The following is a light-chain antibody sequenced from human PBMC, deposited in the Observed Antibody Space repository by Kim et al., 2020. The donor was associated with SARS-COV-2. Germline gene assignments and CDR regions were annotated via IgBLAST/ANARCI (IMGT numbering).Light chain of an antibody. CDR2: DVS. CDR3: SSYASYKTLV. V-gene: IGLV2-14*03. J-gene: IGLJ2*01. CDR1: SSDVGGDNF. Sequence: QSITISCSGTSSDVGGDNFVSWYQQHPDKAPLLIIYDVSKRPSGVSDRFSGSKSDNTASLTISGLQAEDEADYYCSSYASYKTLVFGGGTQLTVL.